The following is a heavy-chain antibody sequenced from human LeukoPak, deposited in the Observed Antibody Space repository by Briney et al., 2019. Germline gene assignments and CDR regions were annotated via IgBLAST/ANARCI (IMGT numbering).Heavy chain of an antibody. Sequence: GGSLRLSCAASGFTFSSYSMNWVRQAPGKGLEWVSYISSSSSTIYYADSVKGRFTISRDNAKNSLYLQMNSLRAEDTAVYYCATPDGFDYWGQGTLVTVSS. V-gene: IGHV3-48*01. CDR1: GFTFSSYS. CDR3: ATPDGFDY. CDR2: ISSSSSTI. D-gene: IGHD1-14*01. J-gene: IGHJ4*02.